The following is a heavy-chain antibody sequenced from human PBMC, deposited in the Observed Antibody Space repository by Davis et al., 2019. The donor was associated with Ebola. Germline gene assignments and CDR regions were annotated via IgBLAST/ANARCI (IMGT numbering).Heavy chain of an antibody. V-gene: IGHV4-34*01. D-gene: IGHD1-1*01. J-gene: IGHJ5*02. CDR3: ARPGYRNWFDP. CDR2: INHSGST. CDR1: AGSFSGYY. Sequence: SETLSLTCALSAGSFSGYYRRWIRHPPWKGLEWIGEINHSGSTNYNPSLKSRVTISVDTSKNQFSLKLSSVTAADTAVYYCARPGYRNWFDPRGQGTLVTVSS.